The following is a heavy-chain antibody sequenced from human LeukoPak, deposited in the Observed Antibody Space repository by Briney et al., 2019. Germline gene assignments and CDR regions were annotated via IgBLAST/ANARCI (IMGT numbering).Heavy chain of an antibody. CDR3: AREGYSYGYYYYYYMDV. CDR2: IYTSGST. D-gene: IGHD5-18*01. CDR1: GGSISSYY. Sequence: SETLSLTCTVSGGSISSYYWSWIRQPAGKGLEWIGRIYTSGSTNYNPSLKSRVTMSVDTSKNQFSLKLNSVTAADTAVYYCAREGYSYGYYYYYYMDVWGKGTTVTVSS. J-gene: IGHJ6*03. V-gene: IGHV4-4*07.